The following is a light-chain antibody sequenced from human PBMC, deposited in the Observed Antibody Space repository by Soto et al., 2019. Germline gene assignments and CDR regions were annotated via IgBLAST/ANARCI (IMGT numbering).Light chain of an antibody. J-gene: IGLJ3*02. Sequence: QSVLTQPASVSGSPGQSITISCTGTSSDVGSYNVVSWYQQHPGKAPKLMIYEGSKRPSGVSNRFSGSKSGNTASLTISGLQAEDEADYYCCSYAGGNSLWVFGGGTKLTVL. V-gene: IGLV2-23*01. CDR2: EGS. CDR3: CSYAGGNSLWV. CDR1: SSDVGSYNV.